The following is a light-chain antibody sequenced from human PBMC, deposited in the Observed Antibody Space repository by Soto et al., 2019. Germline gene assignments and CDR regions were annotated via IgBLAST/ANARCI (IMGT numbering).Light chain of an antibody. Sequence: DIQMTQSPSTLSASVGDRVTITCRASQSISSWLAWYQQKPGKAPKLLIYKASNLESGVPSRFSGSGSGTEFTLTISSLQPYDFATYYCQQYNSYPAFGQGTKVEIK. J-gene: IGKJ1*01. CDR3: QQYNSYPA. V-gene: IGKV1-5*03. CDR2: KAS. CDR1: QSISSW.